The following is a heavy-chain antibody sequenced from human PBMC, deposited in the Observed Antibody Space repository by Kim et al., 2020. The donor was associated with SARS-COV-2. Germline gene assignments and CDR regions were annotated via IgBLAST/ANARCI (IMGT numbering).Heavy chain of an antibody. D-gene: IGHD2-15*01. Sequence: GGSLRLSCAASGFTFGDSVMHWFRQAPGKGLEWVALVSGDGATTYYADSVKGRFTISRDNSKDSLFLHMNSLRIEDTASYYCSKASGWLLRYWGQGTLVTVSS. CDR3: SKASGWLLRY. CDR2: VSGDGATT. J-gene: IGHJ4*02. CDR1: GFTFGDSV. V-gene: IGHV3-43*02.